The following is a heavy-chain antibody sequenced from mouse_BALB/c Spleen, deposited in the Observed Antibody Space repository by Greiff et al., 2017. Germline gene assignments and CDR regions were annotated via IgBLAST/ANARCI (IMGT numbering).Heavy chain of an antibody. J-gene: IGHJ3*01. CDR2: IDPANGNT. D-gene: IGHD2-14*01. CDR1: GFNIKDPY. Sequence: VQLQQSGAELVKPGASVKLSCTASGFNIKDPYMHWVKQRPEQGLEWIGRIDPANGNTKYDPKFQGKATITADTSSNTAYLQLSSLTSEDTAVYYCARTYYRYDGAWFAYWGQGTLVTVSA. CDR3: ARTYYRYDGAWFAY. V-gene: IGHV14-3*02.